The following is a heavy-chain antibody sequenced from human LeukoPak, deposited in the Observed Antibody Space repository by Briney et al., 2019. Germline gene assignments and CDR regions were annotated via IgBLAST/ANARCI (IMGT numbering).Heavy chain of an antibody. V-gene: IGHV1-69*06. J-gene: IGHJ5*02. CDR1: GGTFSSYA. Sequence: SVKVSCKASGGTFSSYAISWVRQAPGQGLEWMGGIIPIFGTANYAQKFQGRVTITADKSTSTAYMELSSLRSEDTAVYYCARLEYYYGSGSYLGWFDPWGQGTLVTVSS. CDR3: ARLEYYYGSGSYLGWFDP. D-gene: IGHD3-10*01. CDR2: IIPIFGTA.